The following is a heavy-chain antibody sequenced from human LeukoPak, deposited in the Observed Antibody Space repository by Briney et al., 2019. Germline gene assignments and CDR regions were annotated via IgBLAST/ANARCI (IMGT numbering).Heavy chain of an antibody. CDR2: IIGSDSTT. V-gene: IGHV3-48*03. Sequence: PGGSLRLSCAASGFTFSSYEMNWVRQAPGKGLERLSYIIGSDSTTQYADSVRDRFPISRDDDKNAVYLQMNSLRADDTAIYYCVRDRGGAYSGDNLFDPWGQGTLVTVSS. CDR3: VRDRGGAYSGDNLFDP. CDR1: GFTFSSYE. D-gene: IGHD2-21*01. J-gene: IGHJ5*02.